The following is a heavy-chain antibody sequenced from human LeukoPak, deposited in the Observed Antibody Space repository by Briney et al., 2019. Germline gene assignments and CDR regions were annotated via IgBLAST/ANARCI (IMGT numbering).Heavy chain of an antibody. V-gene: IGHV3-21*01. Sequence: GGSLRLSCAASGFTFSSYNMQWVRQPPGEGLEWVSCIHSSTIYKYFADSLKGRFIISRDNTKNSLYLQMNGLRAEDTAVYYCARAANNSDAFDVWGQGTMVTVSS. J-gene: IGHJ3*01. D-gene: IGHD1-20*01. CDR2: IHSSTIYK. CDR3: ARAANNSDAFDV. CDR1: GFTFSSYN.